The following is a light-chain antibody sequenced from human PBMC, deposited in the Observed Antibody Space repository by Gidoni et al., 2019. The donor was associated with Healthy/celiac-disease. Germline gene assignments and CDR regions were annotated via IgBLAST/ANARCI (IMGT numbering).Light chain of an antibody. CDR2: DDS. V-gene: IGLV3-21*02. J-gene: IGLJ2*01. CDR1: NMGSKS. Sequence: SYVLTQPPSVPVAPGQTDRITCGGNNMGSKSVHWYQKKTGQAPVLVVYDDSDRPSGIPERFSGSNSGNTATLTISRVEAGDEADYYCQVWDSSSDHVVFGGGTKLTVL. CDR3: QVWDSSSDHVV.